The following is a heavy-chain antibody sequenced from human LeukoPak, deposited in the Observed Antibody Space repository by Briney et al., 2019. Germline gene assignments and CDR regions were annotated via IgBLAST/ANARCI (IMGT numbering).Heavy chain of an antibody. V-gene: IGHV3-23*01. CDR2: INGSGGST. Sequence: GGSLRLSCGASGFTFSSYAMSWVPQAPGKGLEWVSDINGSGGSTYYADSVKGRFTISRDNSKNTLYLQMNSLRAEDTAVYYCAKDQGYSGYDSQELFDYWGQGTLVTVSS. CDR3: AKDQGYSGYDSQELFDY. D-gene: IGHD5-12*01. J-gene: IGHJ4*02. CDR1: GFTFSSYA.